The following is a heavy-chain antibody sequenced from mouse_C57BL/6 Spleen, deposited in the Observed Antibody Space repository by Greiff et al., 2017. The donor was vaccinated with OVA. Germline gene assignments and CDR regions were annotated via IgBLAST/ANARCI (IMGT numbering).Heavy chain of an antibody. CDR3: ASLITTVVATDPYYAMDY. CDR2: IYPGDGDT. Sequence: QVQLKQSGAELVKPGASVKISCKASGYAFSSYWMNWVKQRPGKGLEWIGQIYPGDGDTNYNGKFKGKATLTADKSSSTAYMQLSSLTSEGSAVYFCASLITTVVATDPYYAMDYWGQGTSVTVSS. V-gene: IGHV1-80*01. J-gene: IGHJ4*01. D-gene: IGHD1-1*01. CDR1: GYAFSSYW.